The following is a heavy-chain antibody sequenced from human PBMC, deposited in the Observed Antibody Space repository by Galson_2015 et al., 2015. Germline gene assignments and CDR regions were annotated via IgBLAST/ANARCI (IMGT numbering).Heavy chain of an antibody. V-gene: IGHV3-23*01. J-gene: IGHJ5*02. D-gene: IGHD1-1*01. Sequence: SLRLSCAASGFTFSSYAMNWVRQAPGKGLEWVSAISGGGGSTYYADSVKGRFTISRDNSKDTLYLQLNSLRAEDTALYYCAKEGDNWNDREQSTWFDPWGQGTLVTVSS. CDR3: AKEGDNWNDREQSTWFDP. CDR1: GFTFSSYA. CDR2: ISGGGGST.